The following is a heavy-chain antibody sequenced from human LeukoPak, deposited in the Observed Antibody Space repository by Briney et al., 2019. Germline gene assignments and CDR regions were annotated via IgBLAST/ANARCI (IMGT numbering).Heavy chain of an antibody. D-gene: IGHD6-6*01. J-gene: IGHJ4*02. CDR1: GLTFSTNS. V-gene: IGHV3-48*01. CDR2: ISFSSSTI. Sequence: SGGSPRLSCAAAGLTFSTNSMNWVRQAPGKGLEWVSYISFSSSTIYYADSVKGRFTISRDNAKNLLYLQMNSLRAEDTAVYYCAREAPRGTSSNPYYFDSWGQGTLVTVSS. CDR3: AREAPRGTSSNPYYFDS.